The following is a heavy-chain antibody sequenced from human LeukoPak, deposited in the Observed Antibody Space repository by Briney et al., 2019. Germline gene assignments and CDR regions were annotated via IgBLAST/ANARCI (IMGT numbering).Heavy chain of an antibody. V-gene: IGHV4-39*07. J-gene: IGHJ5*02. CDR1: GGSISSSSYY. CDR2: IYYSGST. D-gene: IGHD3-3*01. Sequence: SETLSLTCPVSGGSISSSSYYWGWIRQPPGKGLEWIGSIYYSGSTYYNPSLKSRVTIFVDTSKNQFSLKLSSVTAADTAVYYCARVVRFLEWLFDPWGQGTLVTVSS. CDR3: ARVVRFLEWLFDP.